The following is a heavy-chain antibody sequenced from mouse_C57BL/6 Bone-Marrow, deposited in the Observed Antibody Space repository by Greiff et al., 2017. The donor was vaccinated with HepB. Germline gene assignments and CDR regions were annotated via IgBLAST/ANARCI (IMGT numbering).Heavy chain of an antibody. D-gene: IGHD2-3*01. V-gene: IGHV1-64*01. CDR1: GYTFTSYW. Sequence: VQLQQPGAELVKPGASVKLSCKASGYTFTSYWMHWVKQRPGPGLEWIGMIHPNSGSTNYNEKFKSKATLTVDKSSSTAYMQLSSLTSEDSAVYYCARDDGYYGYFDYWGQGTTLTVSS. CDR2: IHPNSGST. J-gene: IGHJ2*01. CDR3: ARDDGYYGYFDY.